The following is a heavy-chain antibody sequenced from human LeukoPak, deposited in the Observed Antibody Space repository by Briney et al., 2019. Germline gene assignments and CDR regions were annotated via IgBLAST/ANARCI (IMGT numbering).Heavy chain of an antibody. CDR1: GGTFSSYA. J-gene: IGHJ5*02. CDR2: IIPIFGTA. D-gene: IGHD5-12*01. Sequence: SVKVSCKASGGTFSSYAISWVRQAPGQGLEWMGGIIPIFGTANYAQKFQGRVTITTDESTSTAYMELSSLRSEDTAVYYCARAGGYDLNWFDPWGQGTLVAVSS. CDR3: ARAGGYDLNWFDP. V-gene: IGHV1-69*05.